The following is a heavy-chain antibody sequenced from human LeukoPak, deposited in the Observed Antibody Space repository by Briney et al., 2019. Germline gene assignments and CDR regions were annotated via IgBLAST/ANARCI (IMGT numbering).Heavy chain of an antibody. CDR1: GYTFTSYD. D-gene: IGHD3-3*01. CDR2: MNPNSGNT. Sequence: ASVKVSCKASGYTFTSYDINWVRQATGQGLAWMGWMNPNSGNTGYAQKFQGRVTMTRNTSISTAYMELSSLRSEDTAVYYCARAHYDFWSGYYNAVNWFDPWGQGTLVTVSS. CDR3: ARAHYDFWSGYYNAVNWFDP. J-gene: IGHJ5*02. V-gene: IGHV1-8*01.